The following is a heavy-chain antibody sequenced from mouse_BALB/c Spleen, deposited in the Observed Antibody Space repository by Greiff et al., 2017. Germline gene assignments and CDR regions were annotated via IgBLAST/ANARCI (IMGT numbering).Heavy chain of an antibody. J-gene: IGHJ2*01. D-gene: IGHD2-4*01. V-gene: IGHV1-4*01. CDR3: ARDDYDAGKGADY. CDR1: GYTFTSYT. Sequence: QVHVQQSGAELARPGASVKMSCKASGYTFTSYTMHWVKQRPGQGLEWIGYINPSSGYTNYNQKFKDKATLTADKSSSTAYMQLSSLTSEDSAVYYCARDDYDAGKGADYWGQGTTLTVSS. CDR2: INPSSGYT.